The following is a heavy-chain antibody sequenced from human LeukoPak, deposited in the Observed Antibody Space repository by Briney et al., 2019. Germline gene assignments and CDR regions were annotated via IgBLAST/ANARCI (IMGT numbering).Heavy chain of an antibody. Sequence: GGSLRLSCAASGFTFSNYAMSWVRQAPGKGLEWVSTISDSGGSTYYADSVKGRFTISRDNSKNTLFLQINRLRAEDTAVYYCAKGDTSGWYGNFDYWGQGILVTVSS. CDR1: GFTFSNYA. V-gene: IGHV3-23*01. CDR2: ISDSGGST. J-gene: IGHJ4*02. CDR3: AKGDTSGWYGNFDY. D-gene: IGHD6-19*01.